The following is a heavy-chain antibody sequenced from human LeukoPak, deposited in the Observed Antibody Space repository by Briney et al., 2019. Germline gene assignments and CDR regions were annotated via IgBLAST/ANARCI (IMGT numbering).Heavy chain of an antibody. D-gene: IGHD1-1*01. Sequence: SETLSLTCTVSGGSFSSPSYFCGWIRQAPGMGLEWIATVNYSGTTFYNPSLKSRLTTSVDTSNNQFSLKLSSVTAAVTAVYYCARLRGGVQLWGDWGQGALVTVSS. CDR1: GGSFSSPSYF. CDR3: ARLRGGVQLWGD. V-gene: IGHV4-39*01. J-gene: IGHJ4*02. CDR2: VNYSGTT.